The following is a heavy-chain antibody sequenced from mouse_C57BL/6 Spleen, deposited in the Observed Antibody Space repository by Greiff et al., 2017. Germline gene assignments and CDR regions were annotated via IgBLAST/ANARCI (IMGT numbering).Heavy chain of an antibody. Sequence: EVKLMESGAELVRPGASVKLSCTASGFNIKDDYMHWVKQRPEQGLEWIGWIDPENGDTEYASKFQGKATITADTSSNTAYLQLSSLTSEDTAVYYCTTRGYSGYFDVWGTGTTVTVSS. J-gene: IGHJ1*03. V-gene: IGHV14-4*01. CDR1: GFNIKDDY. D-gene: IGHD2-3*01. CDR3: TTRGYSGYFDV. CDR2: IDPENGDT.